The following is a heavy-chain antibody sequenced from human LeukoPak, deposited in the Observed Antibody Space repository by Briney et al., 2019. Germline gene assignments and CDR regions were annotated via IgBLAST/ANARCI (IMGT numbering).Heavy chain of an antibody. CDR3: ARGIAAAEYYFDY. V-gene: IGHV4-39*07. CDR1: GGSISSSSYY. D-gene: IGHD6-13*01. CDR2: IYYSGST. J-gene: IGHJ4*02. Sequence: SETLSLTCTVSGGSISSSSYYWGWIRQPPGKGLEWIGSIYYSGSTYYNPSLKSRVTISVDTSKNQFSLKLSSVTAADTAVYYCARGIAAAEYYFDYWGQGTLATVSS.